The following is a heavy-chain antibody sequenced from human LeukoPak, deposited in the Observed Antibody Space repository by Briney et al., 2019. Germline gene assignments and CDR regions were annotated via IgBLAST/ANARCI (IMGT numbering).Heavy chain of an antibody. V-gene: IGHV1-46*01. J-gene: IGHJ5*02. CDR2: INPSGGST. CDR3: VREGLWFGESPGDWFAP. Sequence: ASVKVSCKASGYTFTSYYMHWVRQAPGQGLEWKGIINPSGGSTSYAQKFQGRVTMTRDTSTSTVYMELSSLRSEDTAVYYCVREGLWFGESPGDWFAPWGQGTLVTVSS. CDR1: GYTFTSYY. D-gene: IGHD3-10*01.